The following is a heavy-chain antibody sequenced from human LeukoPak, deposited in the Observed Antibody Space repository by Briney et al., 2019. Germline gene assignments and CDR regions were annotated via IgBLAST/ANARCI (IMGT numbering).Heavy chain of an antibody. V-gene: IGHV3-9*01. CDR1: GFTFDDYA. CDR2: ISWNSGSI. J-gene: IGHJ4*02. D-gene: IGHD1-26*01. Sequence: GGSLRLSCAASGFTFDDYAMHWVRQAPGKGLEWVSGISWNSGSIGYADSVKGRFTISRDNAKNSLYLQMNSLRAEDTALYYCAKALVGATTYYFEYWGQGTLVTVSS. CDR3: AKALVGATTYYFEY.